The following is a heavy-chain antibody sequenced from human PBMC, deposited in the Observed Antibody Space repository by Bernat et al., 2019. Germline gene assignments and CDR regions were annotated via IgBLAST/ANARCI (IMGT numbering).Heavy chain of an antibody. J-gene: IGHJ4*02. V-gene: IGHV3-30*01. CDR2: ISYDGSNK. CDR3: ARAQAGYDYIWGSYPTVYFDY. D-gene: IGHD3-16*02. CDR1: GFTFSSYA. Sequence: QVQLVESGGGVVQPGRSLRLSCAASGFTFSSYAMHWVRQAPGKGLEWGAVISYDGSNKYYADSVKGRFTISRDNSKNTLYLQMNSLRAEDTAVYYCARAQAGYDYIWGSYPTVYFDYWGQGTLVTVSS.